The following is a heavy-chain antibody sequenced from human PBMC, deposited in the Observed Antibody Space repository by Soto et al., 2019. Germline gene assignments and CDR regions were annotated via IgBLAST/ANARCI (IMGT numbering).Heavy chain of an antibody. V-gene: IGHV3-48*02. CDR2: ISSSIATI. Sequence: PGGSRRLSCAASGFSFSNYGMNGVRQAPGKGLAWVSYISSSIATIQYADSVKGRFTISRDNAKNSLYLQMTSLRDEDTAVYYCARGGAARPDYWGQGTLVTVSS. D-gene: IGHD6-6*01. J-gene: IGHJ4*02. CDR3: ARGGAARPDY. CDR1: GFSFSNYG.